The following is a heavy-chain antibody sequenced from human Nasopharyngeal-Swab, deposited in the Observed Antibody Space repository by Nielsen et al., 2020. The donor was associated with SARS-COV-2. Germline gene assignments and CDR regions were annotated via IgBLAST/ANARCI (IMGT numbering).Heavy chain of an antibody. CDR1: GGSISSSSYY. V-gene: IGHV4-39*01. CDR3: ARRRGIYYYYYGMDV. D-gene: IGHD3-10*01. CDR2: IYYSGST. J-gene: IGHJ6*02. Sequence: GSLRLSCTVSGGSISSSSYYWVWIRQPPGKGLEWIGSIYYSGSTYYNPSLKSRVTISVDTSKNQFSLKLSSVTAADTAVYYCARRRGIYYYYYGMDVWGQGTTVTVSS.